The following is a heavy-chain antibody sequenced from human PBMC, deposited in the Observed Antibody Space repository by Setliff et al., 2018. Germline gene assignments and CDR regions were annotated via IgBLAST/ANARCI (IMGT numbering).Heavy chain of an antibody. CDR3: ARQPSSGAYYSPRPYYFDY. J-gene: IGHJ4*02. V-gene: IGHV4-59*08. D-gene: IGHD3-10*01. Sequence: PSETLSLTCTVSGGGSINNYYWSWVRQSPGKGLEWIGFVHFDGDTNYNPSLKSRVTMSADTSNNQFSLNLRSVTAGDTAGYFCARQPSSGAYYSPRPYYFDYWGQGTPVTVSS. CDR2: VHFDGDT. CDR1: GGGSINNYY.